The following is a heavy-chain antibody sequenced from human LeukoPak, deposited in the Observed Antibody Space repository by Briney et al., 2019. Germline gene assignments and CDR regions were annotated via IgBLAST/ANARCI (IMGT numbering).Heavy chain of an antibody. Sequence: SETLSLTCTVSGYSISSGYYWDWIRQPPGKGLEWIGTLSHSGSTNYNPSLKSRVTISVDTSKNQFSLKLSSVTAADTAVYYCARRVRYCSGGSCYSVSNAFDIWGQGTMVTVSS. CDR1: GYSISSGYY. CDR3: ARRVRYCSGGSCYSVSNAFDI. D-gene: IGHD2-15*01. CDR2: LSHSGST. V-gene: IGHV4-38-2*02. J-gene: IGHJ3*02.